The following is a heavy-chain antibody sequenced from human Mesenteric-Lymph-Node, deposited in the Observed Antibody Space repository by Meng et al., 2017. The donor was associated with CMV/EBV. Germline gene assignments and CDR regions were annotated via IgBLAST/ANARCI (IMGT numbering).Heavy chain of an antibody. Sequence: SCAASGFTFSDYYMSWIRQAPGKGLEWVSYISSSSSYINYADSVKGRFTISRDNAKNSLYLRMDSLRDEDTAVYYCVRDEGSGWYIYWGQGTLVTVSS. CDR3: VRDEGSGWYIY. D-gene: IGHD6-19*01. J-gene: IGHJ4*02. CDR1: GFTFSDYY. V-gene: IGHV3-11*06. CDR2: ISSSSSYI.